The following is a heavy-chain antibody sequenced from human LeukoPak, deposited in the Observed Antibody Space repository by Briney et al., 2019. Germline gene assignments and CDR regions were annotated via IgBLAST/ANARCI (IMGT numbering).Heavy chain of an antibody. V-gene: IGHV1-69*05. D-gene: IGHD1-26*01. CDR3: ASSPIHSGSYYGYFQH. CDR1: GVTFSSYA. CDR2: IIPIFGTA. J-gene: IGHJ1*01. Sequence: SVKVSCKASGVTFSSYAISWVRQAPGQGLEWMGRIIPIFGTANYAQKFQGRVTITTDESTSTAYMELSSLRSEDTAVYYCASSPIHSGSYYGYFQHWGQGTLVTVSS.